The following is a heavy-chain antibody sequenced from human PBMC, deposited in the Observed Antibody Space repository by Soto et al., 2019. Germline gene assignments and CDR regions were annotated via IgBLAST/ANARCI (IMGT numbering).Heavy chain of an antibody. CDR1: GYSFSTYW. D-gene: IGHD2-2*01. CDR3: ARQDIVIVPAAPDYGAFDI. V-gene: IGHV5-51*01. J-gene: IGHJ3*02. CDR2: IYPGDSET. Sequence: GESLKISCKGSGYSFSTYWISWVRQRSGKGLEWMGTIYPGDSETRYSPSFQGQVTIAADKSTNTAYLQWSSLKASDTDIYYCARQDIVIVPAAPDYGAFDIWGQGTMVTVSS.